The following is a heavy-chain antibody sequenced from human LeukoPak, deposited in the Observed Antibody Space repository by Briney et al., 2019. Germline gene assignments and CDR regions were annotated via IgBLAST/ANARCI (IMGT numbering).Heavy chain of an antibody. D-gene: IGHD3-22*01. J-gene: IGHJ4*02. V-gene: IGHV3-74*01. CDR2: INNDGSTA. Sequence: PGGSLRLSCAASGFTVSRDWMHGGRQAPGKGLVWVSRINNDGSTAAHADSVKGRFTISRDNAKNTLYLQMNSLRAEDTAVYYCARDPYSSGRDWGQGTLVTVSS. CDR1: GFTVSRDW. CDR3: ARDPYSSGRD.